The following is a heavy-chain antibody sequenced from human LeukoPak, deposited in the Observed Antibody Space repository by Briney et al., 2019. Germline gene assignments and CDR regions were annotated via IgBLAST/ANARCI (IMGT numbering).Heavy chain of an antibody. V-gene: IGHV3-74*01. Sequence: GGSLRLSCAASGFTFSSYWMHWVRQAPGKGLVWVSRINGDGSSTSYADSVKGRFSISRDNTRNTVYMQMNSLRAEDTAVYYCTRGGGTSDYWGQGALVTVSS. CDR1: GFTFSSYW. CDR2: INGDGSST. D-gene: IGHD1-14*01. J-gene: IGHJ4*02. CDR3: TRGGGTSDY.